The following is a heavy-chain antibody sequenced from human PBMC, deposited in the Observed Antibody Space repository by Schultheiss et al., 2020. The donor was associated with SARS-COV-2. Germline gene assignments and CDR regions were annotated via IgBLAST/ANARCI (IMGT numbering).Heavy chain of an antibody. D-gene: IGHD3-3*01. CDR3: TASRIYDFWSGYAFDI. CDR1: GYTFTGYY. Sequence: ASVKVSCKASGYTFTGYYMHWVRQAPGQGLEWMGIINPSGGSTSYAQKFQGRVTMTRDTSTSTAYMELRSLRSDDTAVYYCTASRIYDFWSGYAFDIWGQGTMVTVSS. CDR2: INPSGGST. J-gene: IGHJ3*02. V-gene: IGHV1-46*01.